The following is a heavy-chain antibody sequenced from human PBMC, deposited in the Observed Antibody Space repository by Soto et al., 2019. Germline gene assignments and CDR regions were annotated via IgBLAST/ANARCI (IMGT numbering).Heavy chain of an antibody. Sequence: PGGSLRLSCVASGFTLDGYAMHWVRQAPGKGLEWVSGVSWNSDSIGYADSVKGRFTISRDNAKDSLYLQMNSLRAEDTALYYCAKGRGGDYADYMDVWGKGTTVTVSS. D-gene: IGHD4-17*01. CDR1: GFTLDGYA. CDR3: AKGRGGDYADYMDV. CDR2: VSWNSDSI. J-gene: IGHJ6*03. V-gene: IGHV3-9*01.